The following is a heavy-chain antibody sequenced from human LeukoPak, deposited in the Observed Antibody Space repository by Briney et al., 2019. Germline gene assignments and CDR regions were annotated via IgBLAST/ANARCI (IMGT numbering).Heavy chain of an antibody. D-gene: IGHD2-15*01. CDR2: ISYDGSNK. V-gene: IGHV3-30*03. Sequence: GGSLRLSCAASGFTFSSYGMHWVRQAPGKGLEWVAVISYDGSNKYYADSVKGRFTISRDNSKNTLCLQMNSLRAEDTAVYYCARDLSLYCSGGSCYSLNYWGQGTLVTVSS. CDR3: ARDLSLYCSGGSCYSLNY. CDR1: GFTFSSYG. J-gene: IGHJ4*02.